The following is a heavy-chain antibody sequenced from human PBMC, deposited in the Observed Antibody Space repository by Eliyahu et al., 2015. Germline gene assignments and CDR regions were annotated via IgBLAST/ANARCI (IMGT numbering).Heavy chain of an antibody. CDR3: VLNRGGINVWDY. CDR1: GFXXSDPY. D-gene: IGHD3-16*02. Sequence: EVQLVESGGGLVQPGGSLRLSCAASGFXXSDPYMDWVRQXPGKGLXWVGRTRNKANSYTTEYAASVKGRFTISRDDSKNSLYLQMNSLKTEDTAVYYCVLNRGGINVWDYWGQGTLVTVSS. CDR2: TRNKANSYTT. J-gene: IGHJ4*01. V-gene: IGHV3-72*01.